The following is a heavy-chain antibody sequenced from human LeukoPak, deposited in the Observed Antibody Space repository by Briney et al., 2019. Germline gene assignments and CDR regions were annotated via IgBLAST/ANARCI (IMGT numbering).Heavy chain of an antibody. V-gene: IGHV3-53*01. D-gene: IGHD3-10*01. CDR2: IYSGGST. J-gene: IGHJ4*02. CDR3: ARTRGSHPSPLDS. CDR1: GFTVSHYY. Sequence: PGGSLRLSCAASGFTVSHYYMTWVRQAPGKGLECVSVIYSGGSTYSADSVKGRFTISRDNSRNMVYLQMSSLRAEDTAVYYCARTRGSHPSPLDSWGQGTLVTVSS.